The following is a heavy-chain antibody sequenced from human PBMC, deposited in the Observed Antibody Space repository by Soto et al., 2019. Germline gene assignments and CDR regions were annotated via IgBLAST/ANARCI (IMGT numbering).Heavy chain of an antibody. CDR3: AREREASSGWHYYGMDV. J-gene: IGHJ6*02. CDR1: GYTFTSYG. V-gene: IGHV1-18*01. D-gene: IGHD6-19*01. Sequence: ASVKVSCKASGYTFTSYGISWVRQAPGQGLEWMGWISAYNGNTSYAQKLQGRVTMTTDTSTSTAYMELRSLRSDDTAVYYCAREREASSGWHYYGMDVWGQGTTVTVSS. CDR2: ISAYNGNT.